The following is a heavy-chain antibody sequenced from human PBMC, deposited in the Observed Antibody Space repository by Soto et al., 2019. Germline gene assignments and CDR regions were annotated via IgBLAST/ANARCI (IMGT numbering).Heavy chain of an antibody. J-gene: IGHJ4*02. CDR3: ARAQGNGWYEDY. CDR1: GFTFSSYS. CDR2: ITPTSTFI. V-gene: IGHV3-21*06. Sequence: EVQLVESGGGLVKPGGSLRLSCAASGFTFSSYSFNWVRQAPGKGLEWVSIITPTSTFISYADSVRGRFTISRDNAKNSLYQQMDSLGAGDPAVDYCARAQGNGWYEDYWGQGTLVTVSS. D-gene: IGHD6-19*01.